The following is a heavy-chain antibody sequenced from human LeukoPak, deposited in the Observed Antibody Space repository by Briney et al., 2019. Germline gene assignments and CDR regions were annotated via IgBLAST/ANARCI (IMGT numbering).Heavy chain of an antibody. D-gene: IGHD1-26*01. CDR3: AKGTGYSGSHDAFDI. Sequence: PGGSLRLSCAASGFTFDDYAMHWVRQAPGKGLEWVSGISWNSGSIGYADSVKGRFTISRDNAKNSLYLQMNSLRAEDTALYYCAKGTGYSGSHDAFDIWGQGTMVTVSS. CDR2: ISWNSGSI. J-gene: IGHJ3*02. V-gene: IGHV3-9*01. CDR1: GFTFDDYA.